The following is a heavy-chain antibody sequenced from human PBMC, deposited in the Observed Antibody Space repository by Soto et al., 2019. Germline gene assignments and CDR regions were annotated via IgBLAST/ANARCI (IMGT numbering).Heavy chain of an antibody. CDR3: ARAASGSYSPFDY. D-gene: IGHD1-26*01. V-gene: IGHV3-13*01. CDR2: IGTAGDT. J-gene: IGHJ4*02. CDR1: GFTFSSYD. Sequence: EVQLVESGGGLVQPGGSLRLSCAASGFTFSSYDMHWVRQTTGKGLEWVSGIGTAGDTYYPGSVKGRFTISRDNAKNSLYLQMNSLSAGDTAVYYCARAASGSYSPFDYWGQGTLVTVSS.